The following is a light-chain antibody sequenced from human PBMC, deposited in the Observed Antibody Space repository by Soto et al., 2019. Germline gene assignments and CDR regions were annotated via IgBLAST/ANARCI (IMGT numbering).Light chain of an antibody. CDR1: QTISSW. CDR3: QHYNSYSEA. J-gene: IGKJ1*01. V-gene: IGKV1-5*03. Sequence: DIQITQSPSILSASVGDSVTITCRASQTISSWLAWYQQKPGKAPKLLIYKASTLKSGVPSRFSGSGSGTEFTLTISSLQPDDFATYYCQHYNSYSEAFGQGTKVDIK. CDR2: KAS.